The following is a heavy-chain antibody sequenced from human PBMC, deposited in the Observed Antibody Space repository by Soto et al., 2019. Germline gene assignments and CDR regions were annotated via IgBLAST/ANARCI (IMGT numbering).Heavy chain of an antibody. D-gene: IGHD6-19*01. CDR1: GGSISSSSYY. J-gene: IGHJ6*02. V-gene: IGHV4-39*01. CDR3: RRIAVAVGYYYYYGMDV. Sequence: QLQLQESGPGLVKPSETLSLTCTVSGGSISSSSYYWGWIRQPPGKGLEWIGSIYYSGSTYYNPSLTSRVTISVDTSKNQFSLKLSSVTAADTAVYYCRRIAVAVGYYYYYGMDVWGQGTTVTVSS. CDR2: IYYSGST.